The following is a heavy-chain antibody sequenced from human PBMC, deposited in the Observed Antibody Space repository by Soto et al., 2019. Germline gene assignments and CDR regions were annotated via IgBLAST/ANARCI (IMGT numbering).Heavy chain of an antibody. V-gene: IGHV3-30-3*01. D-gene: IGHD4-17*01. Sequence: QVQLVESGGGVVQPGRSLRLSCAASGFTFSSYAMHWVRQAPGKGLEWVAVISYDGSNKYYADSVKGRFTISRDNSKNTLYLQMNSLGAEDTAVYYCASYGGKGDYWGQGTLVTVSS. CDR2: ISYDGSNK. CDR3: ASYGGKGDY. J-gene: IGHJ4*02. CDR1: GFTFSSYA.